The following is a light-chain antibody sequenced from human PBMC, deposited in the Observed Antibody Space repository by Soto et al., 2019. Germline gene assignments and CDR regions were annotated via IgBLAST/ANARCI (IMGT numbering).Light chain of an antibody. Sequence: QSALTQPVSVSGSPGQTITISSTGTSSDVGSYNLVSWYQQHPGKAPKLMIYEGSKRPSGVSNRFSGSKSGNTASLTMSGLQAEHEADYYCCSYAGSSTVVFGGGTKLTVL. CDR2: EGS. CDR3: CSYAGSSTVV. V-gene: IGLV2-23*01. J-gene: IGLJ2*01. CDR1: SSDVGSYNL.